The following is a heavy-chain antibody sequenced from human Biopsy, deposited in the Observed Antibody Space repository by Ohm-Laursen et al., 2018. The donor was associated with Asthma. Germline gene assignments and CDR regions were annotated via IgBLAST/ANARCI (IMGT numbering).Heavy chain of an antibody. CDR3: VRDGTDDAFDI. Sequence: SLRLSCSAFGFSFSNFAIHWVRQAPGKGLEWVGVISKDASTQDYADSVKGRFTMARDNSKNTLDLQMNSLREEDAAVYYCVRDGTDDAFDIWGQGTVVSVSS. CDR2: ISKDASTQ. CDR1: GFSFSNFA. V-gene: IGHV3-30*01. D-gene: IGHD1-1*01. J-gene: IGHJ3*02.